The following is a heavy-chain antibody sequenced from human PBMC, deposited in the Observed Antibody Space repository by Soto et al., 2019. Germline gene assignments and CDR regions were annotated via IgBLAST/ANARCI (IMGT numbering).Heavy chain of an antibody. Sequence: GGSLRLSCAASGFTFCHAWMSWVRQAPGKGLEWVGRIKSKADGETKDYGAPVRGRFTISRDDAKDTLYLQMNSLRIEDTAVYYCCVVKRLDQYSTSGYWFDPWGPGTLVTTSS. J-gene: IGHJ5*02. CDR3: CVVKRLDQYSTSGYWFDP. CDR1: GFTFCHAW. V-gene: IGHV3-15*01. CDR2: IKSKADGETK. D-gene: IGHD2-15*01.